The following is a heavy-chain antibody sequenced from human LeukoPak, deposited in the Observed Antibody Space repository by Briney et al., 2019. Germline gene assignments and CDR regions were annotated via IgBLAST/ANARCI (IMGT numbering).Heavy chain of an antibody. J-gene: IGHJ4*02. CDR3: ARDRNLRNGDKYYFDC. D-gene: IGHD1-1*01. Sequence: PSQTLSLTCTVSGGSISSGGYYWSWIRQPPGKGLEWIGYIYHSGSTYYNPSLKSRVTISVDRSKNQFSLRLTSVTAADTAVYYCARDRNLRNGDKYYFDCWGQGTLVTVSS. V-gene: IGHV4-30-2*01. CDR1: GGSISSGGYY. CDR2: IYHSGST.